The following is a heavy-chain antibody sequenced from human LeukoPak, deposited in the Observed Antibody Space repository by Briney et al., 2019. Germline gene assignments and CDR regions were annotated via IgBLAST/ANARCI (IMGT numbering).Heavy chain of an antibody. CDR1: GVSIISSNYY. V-gene: IGHV4-39*01. CDR3: ARRLGSSADGILKYYFDY. CDR2: VFYTGTT. Sequence: KASETLSLTCTVSGVSIISSNYYWGWFRQPPGKGLQWIAIVFYTGTTRHNPSLKSLVTISVDTSKNEFSLSLSSVTAEDTAMYYCARRLGSSADGILKYYFDYWGQGTLVTVSS. J-gene: IGHJ4*02. D-gene: IGHD6-13*01.